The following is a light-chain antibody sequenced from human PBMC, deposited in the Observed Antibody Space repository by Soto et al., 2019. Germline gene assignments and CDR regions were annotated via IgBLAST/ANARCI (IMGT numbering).Light chain of an antibody. CDR1: QSVSSY. V-gene: IGKV3-11*01. CDR3: QQRSNWPPYT. J-gene: IGKJ2*01. CDR2: DAS. Sequence: EIVLTQSPVTLSLSPGERATLSCRASQSVSSYLAWYQQKPGQAPRLLIYDASNRATGIPARFSGSGSGTDFTLTISSLEPEDFAVYYCQQRSNWPPYTFGQGTKVDI.